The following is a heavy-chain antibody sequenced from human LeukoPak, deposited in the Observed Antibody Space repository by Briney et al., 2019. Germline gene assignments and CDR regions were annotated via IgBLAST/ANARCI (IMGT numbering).Heavy chain of an antibody. CDR2: VNGSGGST. V-gene: IGHV3-23*01. CDR1: GFTFSSYA. D-gene: IGHD3-3*01. Sequence: PGGSLRLSCAASGFTFSSYAMTWVRQAPGKGLEWVSTVNGSGGSTYYADSVKGRFTISRDNSKKTLYLQMNGLRAEDTAIYYCARDERLLSFLKWGQGNLVTVSS. J-gene: IGHJ4*02. CDR3: ARDERLLSFLK.